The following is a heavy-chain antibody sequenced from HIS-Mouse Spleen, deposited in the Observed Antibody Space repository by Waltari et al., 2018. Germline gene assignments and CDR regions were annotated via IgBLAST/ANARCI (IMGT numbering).Heavy chain of an antibody. CDR2: IYYSGST. D-gene: IGHD6-13*01. CDR1: GGPIRISSYY. CDR3: AREIPYSSSWYDWYFDL. J-gene: IGHJ2*01. V-gene: IGHV4-39*07. Sequence: QLQLQESGPGLVKPSETLSLTCTVSGGPIRISSYYWGGIRQPPGKGLEWIGSIYYSGSTYYNPSLKSRVTISVDTSKNQFSLKLSSVTAADTAVYYCAREIPYSSSWYDWYFDLWGRGTLVTVSS.